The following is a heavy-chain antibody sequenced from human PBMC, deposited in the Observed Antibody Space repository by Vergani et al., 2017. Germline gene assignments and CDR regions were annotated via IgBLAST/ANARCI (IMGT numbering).Heavy chain of an antibody. CDR2: IYSGGST. Sequence: EVQLVESGGGLIQPGGSLRLSCAASGFTVSSNYMSWVRKAPGKGLEWVSVIYSGGSTYYADSVKGRFTISRDNCKNTLYLQMNSLRAEDTAVYYCARGRYCSGGSCRNYDYYYMDVWGKGTTVTVSS. CDR1: GFTVSSNY. D-gene: IGHD2-15*01. V-gene: IGHV3-53*01. CDR3: ARGRYCSGGSCRNYDYYYMDV. J-gene: IGHJ6*03.